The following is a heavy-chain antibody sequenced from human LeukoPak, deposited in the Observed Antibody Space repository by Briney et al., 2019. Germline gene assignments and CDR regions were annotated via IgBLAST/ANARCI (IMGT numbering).Heavy chain of an antibody. Sequence: SVKVSCKASGYTFTSYGISWVRQAPGQGLEWMGRIIPIFGTANYAQKFQGRVTITTDESTSTAYMELSSLRSEDTAVYYCARDIATVREDWGQGTLVTVSS. CDR3: ARDIATVRED. D-gene: IGHD3-10*01. CDR2: IIPIFGTA. J-gene: IGHJ4*02. CDR1: GYTFTSYG. V-gene: IGHV1-69*05.